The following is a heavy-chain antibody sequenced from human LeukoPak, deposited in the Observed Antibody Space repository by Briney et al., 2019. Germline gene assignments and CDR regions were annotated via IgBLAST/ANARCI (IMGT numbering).Heavy chain of an antibody. Sequence: SESLSLTCTVSGGSISSYYWSWIRQPPGKGLEWVGYIYYSGSTNYSPSLKSRVTISVDTSKNQLYLKLSCVTAADTAVYYCANGSYDSCSYYRYWYFDLWGRGTLVTVSS. D-gene: IGHD3-22*01. J-gene: IGHJ2*01. CDR3: ANGSYDSCSYYRYWYFDL. CDR1: GGSISSYY. CDR2: IYYSGST. V-gene: IGHV4-59*12.